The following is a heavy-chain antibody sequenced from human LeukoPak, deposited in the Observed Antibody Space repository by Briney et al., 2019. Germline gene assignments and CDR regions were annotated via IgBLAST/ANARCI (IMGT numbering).Heavy chain of an antibody. CDR1: GFTFSSYA. CDR3: ARSQLAAFDI. J-gene: IGHJ3*02. CDR2: ISDSGDST. Sequence: GGFLRLSCVASGFTFSSYAMSWVRQAPGKGLEWVSGISDSGDSTYYADSVKGRFTISRDNSKNTLYLQMNSLRAEDTAVYYCARSQLAAFDIWGQGTMVTVSS. V-gene: IGHV3-23*01. D-gene: IGHD5-24*01.